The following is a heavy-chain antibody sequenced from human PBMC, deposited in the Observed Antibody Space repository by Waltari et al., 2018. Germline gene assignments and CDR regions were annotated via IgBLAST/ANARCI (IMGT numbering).Heavy chain of an antibody. CDR1: GYSYTTTR. D-gene: IGHD6-19*01. Sequence: EVQLVQSGAEVKKPGASLKLYWKGSGYSYTTTRTGRAGQMPWKGLEWMVFIYAGDSDTRYSPSFQGQVTISVDKSINTAYLQWSTLKASDTAMYFCAREKGFSSGNFDYWGQGTLVTVSS. J-gene: IGHJ4*02. V-gene: IGHV5-51*01. CDR2: IYAGDSDT. CDR3: AREKGFSSGNFDY.